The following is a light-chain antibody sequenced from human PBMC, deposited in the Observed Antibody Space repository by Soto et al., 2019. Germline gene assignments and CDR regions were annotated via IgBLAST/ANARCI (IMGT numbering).Light chain of an antibody. Sequence: IFFTQASGPLSLSPGGRASLSCRASQSVDSYLAWYQQKPGQAPRLLIHDASNRAAGIPARFSGSGFGTDFTLTISSLEPEDFAVYYCQQRGNWPRTFGQGTKVDIK. CDR2: DAS. J-gene: IGKJ1*01. CDR3: QQRGNWPRT. V-gene: IGKV3-11*01. CDR1: QSVDSY.